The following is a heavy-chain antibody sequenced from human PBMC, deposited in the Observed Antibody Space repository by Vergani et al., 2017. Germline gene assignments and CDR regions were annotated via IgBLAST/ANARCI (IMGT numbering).Heavy chain of an antibody. Sequence: QVQLQESGPGLVKPSETLSLTCTVSGGSISSYYWSWIRQPPGKGLEWIGYIYYSGSTNYNPSLKSRVTISVDTSKNQFSLKLSSVTAADTAVYYCARDLHNEYDILTGYYRNWFDPWGQGTLVTVSS. CDR1: GGSISSYY. CDR3: ARDLHNEYDILTGYYRNWFDP. CDR2: IYYSGST. D-gene: IGHD3-9*01. J-gene: IGHJ5*02. V-gene: IGHV4-59*01.